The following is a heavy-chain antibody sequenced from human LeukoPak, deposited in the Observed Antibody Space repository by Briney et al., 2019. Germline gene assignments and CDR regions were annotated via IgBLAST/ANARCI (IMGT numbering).Heavy chain of an antibody. CDR3: ARGRFGGYARTYFFDY. Sequence: GGSPRLSCAASGFTFDDYAMHWVRQAPGKGLEWVSGISWNSGSIGYADSVKGRFTISRDNAKNSLYLQMNSLRAEDTALYYCARGRFGGYARTYFFDYWGQGTLVTVSS. D-gene: IGHD5-12*01. CDR1: GFTFDDYA. CDR2: ISWNSGSI. V-gene: IGHV3-9*01. J-gene: IGHJ4*02.